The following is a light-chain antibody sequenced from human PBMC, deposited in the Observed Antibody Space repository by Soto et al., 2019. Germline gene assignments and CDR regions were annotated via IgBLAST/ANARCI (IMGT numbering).Light chain of an antibody. CDR2: VNS. CDR1: ASNFGAGYD. Sequence: QSVLTQPPSVSGAPGQRATISCTGAASNFGAGYDVHWYQRLPGTAPKLLIYVNSNRPSGVPDRFSGSKAGTSASLAITGLQAEDEADYYCQSYDSSLSVVFGGGTKLTVL. CDR3: QSYDSSLSVV. V-gene: IGLV1-40*01. J-gene: IGLJ2*01.